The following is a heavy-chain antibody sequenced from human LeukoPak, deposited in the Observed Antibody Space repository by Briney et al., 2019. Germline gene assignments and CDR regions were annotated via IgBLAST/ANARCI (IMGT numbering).Heavy chain of an antibody. J-gene: IGHJ4*02. V-gene: IGHV4-39*01. CDR1: GGSISSSSYQ. CDR2: FYYSGNN. Sequence: PSETLSLSCTVSGGSISSSSYQWGWLRQPPGQGLEWLGCFYYSGNNYYSPSLKSRVTVSVDTSKNLFSLNLTSVTAADTAVYYCARISIAVVPAYFDYWGQGTLVSVSS. CDR3: ARISIAVVPAYFDY. D-gene: IGHD2-2*01.